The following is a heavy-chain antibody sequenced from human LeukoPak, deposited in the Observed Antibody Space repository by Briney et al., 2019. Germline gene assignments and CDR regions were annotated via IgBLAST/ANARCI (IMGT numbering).Heavy chain of an antibody. J-gene: IGHJ6*02. CDR2: ISAYNGNT. Sequence: ASVKVSCKASGYTFTSYGISWVRQAPGQGLEWMGWISAYNGNTNYAQKLQGRVTMTTDTSASTAYMELSSLRSEDTAVYYCARQYCSSTSCIAYYYYYYGMDVWGQGTTVTVSS. V-gene: IGHV1-18*01. CDR3: ARQYCSSTSCIAYYYYYYGMDV. CDR1: GYTFTSYG. D-gene: IGHD2-2*01.